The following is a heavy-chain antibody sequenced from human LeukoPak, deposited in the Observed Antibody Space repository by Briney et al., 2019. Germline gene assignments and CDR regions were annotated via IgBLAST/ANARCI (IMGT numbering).Heavy chain of an antibody. D-gene: IGHD3-16*01. J-gene: IGHJ4*01. CDR2: ISTYNGDT. Sequence: GASVKVSCKASGYTFTSYGINWVRQAPGQGLEWMGWISTYNGDTNYAQKLQGRVTMTTDTSTSTAYMELRSLRSDDTAVYYCARGSSYGFSMGYWGHGTLVTVSS. CDR1: GYTFTSYG. V-gene: IGHV1-18*01. CDR3: ARGSSYGFSMGY.